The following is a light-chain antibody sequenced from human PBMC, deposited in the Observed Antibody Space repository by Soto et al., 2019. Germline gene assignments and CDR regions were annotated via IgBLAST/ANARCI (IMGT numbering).Light chain of an antibody. J-gene: IGKJ4*01. Sequence: EIVLTQSPATLSLSPGERATLSCRASQRISSYLAWYQQKPCQAPRLLIYDASNRATGIPARFSGSGSGTDFTLTISSLEPEDFAVYYCQQRSNWPPLTFGGGTKVDIK. CDR1: QRISSY. CDR2: DAS. CDR3: QQRSNWPPLT. V-gene: IGKV3-11*01.